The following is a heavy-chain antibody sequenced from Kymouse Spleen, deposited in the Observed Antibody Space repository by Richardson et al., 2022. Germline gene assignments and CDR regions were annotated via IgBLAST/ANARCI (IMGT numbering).Heavy chain of an antibody. V-gene: IGHV4-39*01. J-gene: IGHJ6*02. D-gene: IGHD3-3*01. Sequence: QLQLQESGPGLVKPSETLSLTCTVSGGSISSSSYYWGWIRQPPGKGLEWIGSIYYSGSTYYNPSLKSRVTISVDTSKNQFSLKLSSVTAADTAVYYCARPDFWSGHYYYYYGMDVWGQGTTVTVSS. CDR1: GGSISSSSYY. CDR3: ARPDFWSGHYYYYYGMDV. CDR2: IYYSGST.